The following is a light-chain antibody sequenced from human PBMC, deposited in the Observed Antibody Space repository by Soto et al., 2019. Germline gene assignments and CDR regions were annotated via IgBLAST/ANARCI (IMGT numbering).Light chain of an antibody. CDR2: DGS. CDR3: QQRRSWPLT. Sequence: EIVLTQSPATLSLSPGERATLSCRASQSISSYLAWYQQKPGQAPRLLIYDGSNRATGIPARFSGSGSETDFTLTISSLEPEDFASYYCQQRRSWPLTFGGGTNLEIK. J-gene: IGKJ4*01. CDR1: QSISSY. V-gene: IGKV3-11*01.